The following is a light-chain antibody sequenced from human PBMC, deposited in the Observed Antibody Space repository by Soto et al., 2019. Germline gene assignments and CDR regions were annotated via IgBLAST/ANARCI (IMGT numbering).Light chain of an antibody. CDR2: DAS. V-gene: IGKV1-5*01. CDR3: QQYNSYSWK. CDR1: RSISSW. J-gene: IGKJ1*01. Sequence: DIRVTQSPATLSFPLAERGTINCRASRSISSWLAWYQQKPGKAPKLLIYDASSLESGVPSRFSGSGSGTEFTLTISSLQPDDFATYYCQQYNSYSWKFGQGTKVDIK.